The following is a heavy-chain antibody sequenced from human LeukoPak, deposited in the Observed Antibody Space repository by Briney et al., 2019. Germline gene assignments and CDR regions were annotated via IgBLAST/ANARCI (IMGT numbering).Heavy chain of an antibody. J-gene: IGHJ4*02. CDR2: IYSGDNT. CDR3: AKDSSSSWFGGDSK. V-gene: IGHV3-53*05. Sequence: GGSLRLSCAASGFTVSSNYMSWVRQAPGKGLEWVSVIYSGDNTYYADSVKGRFAISRDNSKNTLYLQMNSLRAEDTAVYFCAKDSSSSWFGGDSKWGQGTLVTVSS. CDR1: GFTVSSNY. D-gene: IGHD6-13*01.